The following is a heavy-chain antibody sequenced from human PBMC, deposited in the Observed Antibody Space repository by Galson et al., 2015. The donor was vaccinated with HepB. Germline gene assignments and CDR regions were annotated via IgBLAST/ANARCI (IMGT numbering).Heavy chain of an antibody. Sequence: SLRLSCAASGFTFSDYYMRWIRQAPGKGLEWVSYIGSSGSTIYYADSVKGRFTISRDNAKNSLYLQMNSLRAEDTAVYYCARAEYYYYYMDVWGKGTTVTVSS. CDR1: GFTFSDYY. CDR3: ARAEYYYYYMDV. CDR2: IGSSGSTI. V-gene: IGHV3-11*01. J-gene: IGHJ6*03.